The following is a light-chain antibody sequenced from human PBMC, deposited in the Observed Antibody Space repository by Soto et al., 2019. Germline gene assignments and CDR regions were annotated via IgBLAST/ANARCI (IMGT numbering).Light chain of an antibody. CDR2: KAS. Sequence: DIQMTQSPSILSASLGDRGTITSRASQSISSWLAWYQQKQGKAPNLXIHKASHLESGVPSMFSGSGSGTECTLTISSLQSEDFEVDYCQQYNNWPRTFGQGTKVDIK. CDR1: QSISSW. J-gene: IGKJ1*01. CDR3: QQYNNWPRT. V-gene: IGKV1-5*03.